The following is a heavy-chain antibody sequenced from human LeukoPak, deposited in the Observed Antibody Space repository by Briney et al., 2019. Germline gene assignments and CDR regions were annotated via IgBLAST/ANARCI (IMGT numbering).Heavy chain of an antibody. J-gene: IGHJ4*02. CDR3: ARHCYGSGSQDFDY. V-gene: IGHV4-39*01. CDR1: GGSISSSSYY. D-gene: IGHD3-10*01. CDR2: IYYSGST. Sequence: SETLSLTCTVSGGSISSSSYYWGWIRQPPGKGLEWIGSIYYSGSTYYNPSLKSRVTISVDTSKNQFSLKLSSVTAADTAVYYCARHCYGSGSQDFDYWGQGTLVTVSS.